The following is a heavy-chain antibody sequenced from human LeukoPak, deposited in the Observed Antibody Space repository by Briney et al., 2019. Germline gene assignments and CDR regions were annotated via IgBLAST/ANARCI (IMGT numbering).Heavy chain of an antibody. CDR3: ARANTPFADY. Sequence: GGSLRPSCAASGFTFSSYDMHWVRQAPGKGLEWVAVISYDGSNKYYADSVKGRFAISRDNSKNTVYLQMNSLRVEDTAVYYCARANTPFADYWGQGTLVTVSS. CDR1: GFTFSSYD. V-gene: IGHV3-30*09. J-gene: IGHJ4*02. D-gene: IGHD2-2*02. CDR2: ISYDGSNK.